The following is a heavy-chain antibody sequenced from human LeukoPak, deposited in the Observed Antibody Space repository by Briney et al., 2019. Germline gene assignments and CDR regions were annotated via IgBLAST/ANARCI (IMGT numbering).Heavy chain of an antibody. J-gene: IGHJ4*02. CDR2: INPSGGST. D-gene: IGHD2-15*01. CDR1: GYTFTSHY. CDR3: AHSSLGGSYDY. V-gene: IGHV1-46*03. Sequence: GASVKVSCKASGYTFTSHYMHWVRQAPGQGLEWMGIINPSGGSTSYAQKFQGRVTMTRDTSTSTVYMELSSLRSEDTAVYYCAHSSLGGSYDYWGQGTLVTVSS.